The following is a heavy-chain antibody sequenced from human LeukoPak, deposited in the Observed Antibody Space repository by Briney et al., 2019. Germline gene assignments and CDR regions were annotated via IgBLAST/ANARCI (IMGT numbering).Heavy chain of an antibody. Sequence: SETLSLTCTVSGGSISSYYWRWIRQPAGKGLEWIGRIYTSGSTNYNPSLKSRVTMSVDTSKNQFSLKLSSVTAADTAVYYCAIAPIAAAGTVLRPDAFDLWGQGTMVTVSS. V-gene: IGHV4-4*07. D-gene: IGHD6-13*01. J-gene: IGHJ3*01. CDR2: IYTSGST. CDR3: AIAPIAAAGTVLRPDAFDL. CDR1: GGSISSYY.